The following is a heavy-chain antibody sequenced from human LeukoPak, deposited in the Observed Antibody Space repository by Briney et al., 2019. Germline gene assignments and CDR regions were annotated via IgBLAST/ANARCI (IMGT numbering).Heavy chain of an antibody. J-gene: IGHJ3*02. CDR3: ARNIVVVPAARGAFDI. V-gene: IGHV1-2*02. D-gene: IGHD2-2*01. Sequence: ASVKVSCKASGYTFTGYYMHWVRQAPAQGLEWMGWINPNSGGTNYAQKFQGRVPMTRDTSISTVYMELSRLRSDDTAVYYCARNIVVVPAARGAFDIWGQGTMVTVSS. CDR1: GYTFTGYY. CDR2: INPNSGGT.